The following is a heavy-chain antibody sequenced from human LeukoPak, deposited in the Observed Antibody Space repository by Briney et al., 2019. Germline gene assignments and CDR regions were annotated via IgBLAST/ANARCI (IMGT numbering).Heavy chain of an antibody. D-gene: IGHD3-10*01. CDR1: GYTFTGYY. Sequence: ASVKVSCKASGYTFTGYYMHWVRQAPGQGLEWMGWINPNSGGTNYAQKFQGRVTMTRDTSISTAYMELSSLRSEDTAVYYCARRYVLLWFGEVLNWFDPWGQGTLVTVSS. J-gene: IGHJ5*02. CDR3: ARRYVLLWFGEVLNWFDP. CDR2: INPNSGGT. V-gene: IGHV1-2*02.